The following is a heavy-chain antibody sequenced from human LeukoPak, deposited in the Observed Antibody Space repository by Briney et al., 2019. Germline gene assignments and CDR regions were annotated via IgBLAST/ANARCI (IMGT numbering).Heavy chain of an antibody. V-gene: IGHV3-15*05. Sequence: GGSLRLSCAASGFRFNNAWMTWVRQAPGKGPEWVGRIKSKGDGETTDYAAPVKGRCTISRDDSEATLSLQLKYVDTEDTAIYYCTTDLALTMIRGVFVSWGQGAPVTVSS. J-gene: IGHJ4*02. D-gene: IGHD3-10*01. CDR2: IKSKGDGETT. CDR3: TTDLALTMIRGVFVS. CDR1: GFRFNNAW.